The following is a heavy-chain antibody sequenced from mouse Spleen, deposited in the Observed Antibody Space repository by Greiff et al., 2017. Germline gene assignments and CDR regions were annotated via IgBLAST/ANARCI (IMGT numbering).Heavy chain of an antibody. CDR3: AREEDGSFDY. V-gene: IGHV5-17*02. D-gene: IGHD1-1*01. Sequence: EVTLVESGGGLVQPGGSRKLSCAASGFTFSSFGMHWVRQAPEQGLEWVAYISSGSSTIYYADTVKGRFTISRDNPKNTLFLQMTSLRSEDTAMYYCAREEDGSFDYWGQGTTLTVSS. CDR1: GFTFSSFG. CDR2: ISSGSSTI. J-gene: IGHJ2*01.